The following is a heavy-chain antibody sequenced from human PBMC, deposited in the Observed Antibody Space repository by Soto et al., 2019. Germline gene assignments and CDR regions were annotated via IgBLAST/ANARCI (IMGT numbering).Heavy chain of an antibody. CDR2: ISYDGNVA. CDR3: AKEGPITNWYFDY. CDR1: GFTFSSYG. J-gene: IGHJ4*02. D-gene: IGHD1-1*01. V-gene: IGHV3-30*18. Sequence: QGQLVESGGGVVQPGRSLRLSCAASGFTFSSYGMHWVRQAPGKGLEWVTVISYDGNVAYYADSVKGRFTISRDNSKNTLYLQMTSLRPEDTAMYYCAKEGPITNWYFDYWGQGTLVTVSS.